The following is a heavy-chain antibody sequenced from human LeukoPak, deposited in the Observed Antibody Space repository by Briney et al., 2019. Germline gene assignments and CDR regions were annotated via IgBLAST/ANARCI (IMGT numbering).Heavy chain of an antibody. CDR3: ARLGDSSELLYYFDY. CDR1: GYSFTDYH. D-gene: IGHD3-22*01. J-gene: IGHJ4*02. V-gene: IGHV1-2*02. CDR2: INPNSGGT. Sequence: ASVKVSCKASGYSFTDYHMHWVRQAPGQGLEWMGWINPNSGGTDYAQKFQGRITMTRDTSISTAYMELSRLRSDDTAVYYCARLGDSSELLYYFDYWGQGTLVTVSS.